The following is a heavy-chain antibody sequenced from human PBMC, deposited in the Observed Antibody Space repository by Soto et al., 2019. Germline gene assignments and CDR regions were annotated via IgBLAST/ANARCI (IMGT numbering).Heavy chain of an antibody. Sequence: ASVKVSCKASGYTFTSYGISWVRQAPGQGLEWMGWISAYNGNTNYAQKLQGRVTMTTDTSTSTAYMELRSLRSDDTAVYYCASYDYYDSSEGMDVWGQGTTVTVSS. D-gene: IGHD3-22*01. CDR1: GYTFTSYG. V-gene: IGHV1-18*01. CDR3: ASYDYYDSSEGMDV. CDR2: ISAYNGNT. J-gene: IGHJ6*02.